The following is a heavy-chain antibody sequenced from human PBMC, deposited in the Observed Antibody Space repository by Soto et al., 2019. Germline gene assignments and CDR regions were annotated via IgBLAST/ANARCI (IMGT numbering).Heavy chain of an antibody. Sequence: ASVKVSCKASGYTFTSYAMHWVRQAPGQRLEWMGWINAGNGNTKYSQKFQGRVTITRDTSASTAYMELSSLRSEDTAVYYCARAPTILLMVYAMDYYGRDAWGHGNTGTVSS. J-gene: IGHJ6*02. CDR2: INAGNGNT. CDR3: ARAPTILLMVYAMDYYGRDA. D-gene: IGHD2-8*01. CDR1: GYTFTSYA. V-gene: IGHV1-3*01.